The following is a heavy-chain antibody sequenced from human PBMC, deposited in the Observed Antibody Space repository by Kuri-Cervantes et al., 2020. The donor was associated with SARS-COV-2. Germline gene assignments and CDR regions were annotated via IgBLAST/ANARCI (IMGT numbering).Heavy chain of an antibody. CDR2: ISSSSSYI. CDR3: ARICSSTSCYTGWGYYYYGMGV. CDR1: GFTFSSYS. Sequence: GSLRLSCAASGFTFSSYSMNWVRQAPGKGLEWVSSISSSSSYIYYADSVKGRFTISRDNAKNSLYLQMNSLRAEDTAVYYCARICSSTSCYTGWGYYYYGMGVWGQGTTVTVSS. V-gene: IGHV3-21*01. J-gene: IGHJ6*02. D-gene: IGHD2-2*02.